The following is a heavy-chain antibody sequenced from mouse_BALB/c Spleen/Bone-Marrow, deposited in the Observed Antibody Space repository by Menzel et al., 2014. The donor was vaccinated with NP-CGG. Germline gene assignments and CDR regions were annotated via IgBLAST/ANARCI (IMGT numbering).Heavy chain of an antibody. CDR3: ARSIVLCDYGYCDV. CDR1: GYTFTSYW. J-gene: IGHJ1*01. Sequence: VQLQQSGAEPVKPGASVKLSCKASGYTFTSYWMNWVKQRPGQGLEWIGEIDPSDNYINYNQKVKGKGTLTVDKSSSTAYMQLSSLTSEDSAVYYCARSIVLCDYGYCDVWCSGT. CDR2: IDPSDNYI. D-gene: IGHD1-1*01. V-gene: IGHV1-69*02.